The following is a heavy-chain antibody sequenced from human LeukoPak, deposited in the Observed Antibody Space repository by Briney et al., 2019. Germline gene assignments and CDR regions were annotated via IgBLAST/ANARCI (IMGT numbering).Heavy chain of an antibody. D-gene: IGHD4-23*01. CDR3: AGDGSGGPRWFDP. CDR2: IIPIFGTA. Sequence: ASVKVSCKASGGTFDSYALSWVRQAPGRGLEWMGGIIPIFGTANYAQKFQGRVTITADKSTSTAYMELSSLRSEDTAVYYCAGDGSGGPRWFDPWGQGSLVTVSS. CDR1: GGTFDSYA. J-gene: IGHJ5*02. V-gene: IGHV1-69*06.